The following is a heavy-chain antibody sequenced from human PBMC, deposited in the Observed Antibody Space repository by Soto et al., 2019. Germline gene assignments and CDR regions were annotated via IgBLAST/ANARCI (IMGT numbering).Heavy chain of an antibody. CDR1: GFTFTSSA. V-gene: IGHV1-58*01. J-gene: IGHJ4*02. D-gene: IGHD6-6*01. CDR3: AREGSTEYSSSSGFDY. CDR2: IVVGSGNT. Sequence: SVKVSCKASGFTFTSSAVQWVRQARGQRLEWIGWIVVGSGNTNYAQKFQERVTITRDMSTSTAYMELSSLRSEDTAVYYCAREGSTEYSSSSGFDYWGQGTLVTVSS.